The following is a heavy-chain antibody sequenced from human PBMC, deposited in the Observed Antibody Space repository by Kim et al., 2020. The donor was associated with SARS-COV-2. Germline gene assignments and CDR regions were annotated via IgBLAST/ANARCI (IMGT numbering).Heavy chain of an antibody. Sequence: SETLSLTCTASGGSISSYYRSWIRQPAGKGLEWIGRIYTSGSTNYNPSLKSRVTMSVDTSKNQFSLKLSSVTAADTAVYYCASFSSGSHFDYWGQGTLVTVSS. J-gene: IGHJ4*02. CDR3: ASFSSGSHFDY. V-gene: IGHV4-4*07. CDR1: GGSISSYY. CDR2: IYTSGST. D-gene: IGHD3-3*01.